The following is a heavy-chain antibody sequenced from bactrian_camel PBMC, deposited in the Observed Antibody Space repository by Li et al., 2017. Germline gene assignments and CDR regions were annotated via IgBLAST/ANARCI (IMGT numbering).Heavy chain of an antibody. J-gene: IGHJ4*01. V-gene: IGHV3S40*01. CDR1: GGTFSRWV. Sequence: VQLVESGGGLVRPGGSLRLSCKVSGGTFSRWVMDWVRQAPGKGLEWVSGIDKSGGYTDVADSVKGRFTISRDNAKNTVYLQMNSLKPEDTAMYYCAADFSRSGVAPLDYKNCAKWSHGTQVTVS. D-gene: IGHD2*01. CDR2: IDKSGGYT. CDR3: AADFSRSGVAPLDYKNCAK.